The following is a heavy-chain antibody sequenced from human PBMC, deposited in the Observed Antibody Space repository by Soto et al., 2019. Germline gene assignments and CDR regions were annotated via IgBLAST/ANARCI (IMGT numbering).Heavy chain of an antibody. CDR1: GGSISSSSYY. CDR3: ARHHPRSPPPVAATPNNYIDL. V-gene: IGHV4-39*01. J-gene: IGHJ6*03. D-gene: IGHD2-15*01. Sequence: QLQLQESGPGLVKPSETLSLTCTVSGGSISSSSYYWGWIRQPPGKGLEWIGSIYYSGSTYYNPSLKSRVPLSVETSKNQFPLKLSSVIGAETALLYCARHHPRSPPPVAATPNNYIDLWGKGNPVTVS. CDR2: IYYSGST.